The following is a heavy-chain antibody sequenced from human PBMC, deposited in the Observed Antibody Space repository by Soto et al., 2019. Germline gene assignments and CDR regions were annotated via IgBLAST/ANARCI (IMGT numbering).Heavy chain of an antibody. CDR3: ARYLTGTTNVLYFDY. D-gene: IGHD1-7*01. Sequence: QLQLQESGPGLVKPSETLSLTCTVSGGSISSSSYYWGWIRQPPGKGLEWIGSIYYSGSTYYNPSLKSRVTISVDTSKNQLSLKLSSVTAADTAVYYCARYLTGTTNVLYFDYWGQGTLVTVSS. V-gene: IGHV4-39*01. CDR2: IYYSGST. J-gene: IGHJ4*02. CDR1: GGSISSSSYY.